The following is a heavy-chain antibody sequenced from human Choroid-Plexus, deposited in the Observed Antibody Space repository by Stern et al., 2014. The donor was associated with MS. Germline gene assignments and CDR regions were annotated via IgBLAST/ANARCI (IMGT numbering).Heavy chain of an antibody. Sequence: VQLEESGGGVVQPGRPLRLSCVASGFTFGSCAMPWVRQAPGKGLEWEAGVSYDGSNKYDADSVKGRFTISRDNSQNTLYMQMSSLRPEDTAVYYCAKDRQYLTYFFDHWGQGSLVTVSS. V-gene: IGHV3-30*18. J-gene: IGHJ5*02. CDR3: AKDRQYLTYFFDH. D-gene: IGHD2/OR15-2a*01. CDR2: VSYDGSNK. CDR1: GFTFGSCA.